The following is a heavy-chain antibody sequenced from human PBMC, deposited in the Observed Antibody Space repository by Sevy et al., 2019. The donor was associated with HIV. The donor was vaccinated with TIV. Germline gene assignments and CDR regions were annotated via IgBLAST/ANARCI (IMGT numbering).Heavy chain of an antibody. Sequence: ASVKVSCKASGGTCSSSAISWVRQAPGQGLEWMGGIFPIFATANYAQKFQGRLTITADESTCTAYMERSSLGSDETAVYYCTSGLAVSVDYWGQGTLVTVSS. CDR2: IFPIFATA. V-gene: IGHV1-69*13. CDR1: GGTCSSSA. CDR3: TSGLAVSVDY. J-gene: IGHJ4*02. D-gene: IGHD6-19*01.